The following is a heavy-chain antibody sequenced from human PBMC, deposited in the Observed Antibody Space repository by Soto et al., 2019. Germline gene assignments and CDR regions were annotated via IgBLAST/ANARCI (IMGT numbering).Heavy chain of an antibody. Sequence: EVQLVESGGGLVQPGGSLRLSCAASGFTFSSYSMNWVRQAPGKGLECVSDISSGGSTVYYADSVKGRFTISRDNAKNSVYLQMDSLRVEDTAVYYCARDRPARGGCSSTTCYAFDYWGQGTLVTVSS. D-gene: IGHD2-2*01. CDR2: ISSGGSTV. CDR1: GFTFSSYS. V-gene: IGHV3-48*01. CDR3: ARDRPARGGCSSTTCYAFDY. J-gene: IGHJ4*02.